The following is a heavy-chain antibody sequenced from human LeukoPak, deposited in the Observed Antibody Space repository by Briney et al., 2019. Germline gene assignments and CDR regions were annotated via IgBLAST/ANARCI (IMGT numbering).Heavy chain of an antibody. V-gene: IGHV3-48*03. D-gene: IGHD4-11*01. Sequence: GGSLRLSCAASGFXFTKYEINWVRQAPGKGLEWISYISGGNNAIYYADSVKGRFTISRDNGKNSLYLHMSSLRADDTAIYYCATETEYSNYDAFDIWGQGTMVTVSS. J-gene: IGHJ3*02. CDR2: ISGGNNAI. CDR1: GFXFTKYE. CDR3: ATETEYSNYDAFDI.